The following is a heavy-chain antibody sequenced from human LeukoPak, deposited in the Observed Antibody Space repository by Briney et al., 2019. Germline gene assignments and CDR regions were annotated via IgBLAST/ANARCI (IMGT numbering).Heavy chain of an antibody. J-gene: IGHJ4*02. D-gene: IGHD3-22*01. CDR2: INPNSGGT. V-gene: IGHV1-2*02. Sequence: ASVKVSCKASGYTFTGYYMHWVRQAPGQGLEWMGWINPNSGGTNYAQKFQGRVTMTRDTSISTVYMELSRLRSDDTAVYYCARFTNYYDSSGYDYWGQGTLVTVSS. CDR1: GYTFTGYY. CDR3: ARFTNYYDSSGYDY.